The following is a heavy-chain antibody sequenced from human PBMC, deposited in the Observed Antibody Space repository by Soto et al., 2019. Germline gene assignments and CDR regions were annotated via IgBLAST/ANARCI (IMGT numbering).Heavy chain of an antibody. CDR3: ATSKAYYYGSGSPFGFDY. CDR1: GGSISSGGYY. D-gene: IGHD3-10*01. V-gene: IGHV4-31*03. J-gene: IGHJ4*02. Sequence: QVQLQESGPGLVKPSQTLSLTCTVSGGSISSGGYYWSWIRQHPGKGLEWMGYIYYSGTTYYNPSLKSRVTISVDTSKNQFSLKLSSVTAADTAVYYCATSKAYYYGSGSPFGFDYWGQGTLVTVSS. CDR2: IYYSGTT.